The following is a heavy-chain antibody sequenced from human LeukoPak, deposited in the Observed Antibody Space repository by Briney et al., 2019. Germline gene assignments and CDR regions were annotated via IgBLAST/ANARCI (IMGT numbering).Heavy chain of an antibody. D-gene: IGHD1-26*01. CDR3: ARGFSVGARV. Sequence: TGGSLRLSCAASGFTFSNHWMHWVRQAPGKGLVWVSRISTDGSSTNYADSVKGRFTISRDNAKNTLYLQMNSLRAEDTAVYYCARGFSVGARVWGQGALVTVSS. CDR2: ISTDGSST. J-gene: IGHJ4*02. CDR1: GFTFSNHW. V-gene: IGHV3-74*01.